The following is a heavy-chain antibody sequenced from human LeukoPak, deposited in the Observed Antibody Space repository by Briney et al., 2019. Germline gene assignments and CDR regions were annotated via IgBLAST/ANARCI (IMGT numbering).Heavy chain of an antibody. CDR3: ARLGPYCGGDCYPRE. CDR1: GGSISSSSYY. J-gene: IGHJ4*02. Sequence: SETLSLTCTVSGGSISSSSYYWGWIRQPPGKGLEWVGSIYYSGSTYYNPSLKSRVTISVDTSKNQFSLKLSSVTAADTAVYYCARLGPYCGGDCYPREWGQGTLVTVSS. V-gene: IGHV4-39*01. D-gene: IGHD2-21*02. CDR2: IYYSGST.